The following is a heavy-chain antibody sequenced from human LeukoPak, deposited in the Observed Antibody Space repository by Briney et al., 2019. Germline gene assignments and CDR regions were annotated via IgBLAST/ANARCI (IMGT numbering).Heavy chain of an antibody. Sequence: SISSSSSYIYYADSVKGRFTISRDNAKNSLYLQMNSLRAEDTAVYYCARDVVVAATHYFDYWGQGTLVTVSS. V-gene: IGHV3-21*01. J-gene: IGHJ4*02. CDR3: ARDVVVAATHYFDY. D-gene: IGHD2-15*01. CDR2: ISSSSSYI.